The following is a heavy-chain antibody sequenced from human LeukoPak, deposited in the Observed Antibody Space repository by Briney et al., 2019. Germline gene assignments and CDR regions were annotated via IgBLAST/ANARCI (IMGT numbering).Heavy chain of an antibody. CDR3: ASPVVTYFDYSYYYGMDV. Sequence: PSGTLSLTCAVSGGSISSSNWWSWVRQPPGKGLEWIGEIYHSGSTNYNPSLKSRATISVDKSKNQFSQKLSSVTAADPAVYYCASPVVTYFDYSYYYGMDVWGQGTTVPVSS. D-gene: IGHD3-22*01. CDR2: IYHSGST. CDR1: GGSISSSNW. V-gene: IGHV4-4*02. J-gene: IGHJ6*02.